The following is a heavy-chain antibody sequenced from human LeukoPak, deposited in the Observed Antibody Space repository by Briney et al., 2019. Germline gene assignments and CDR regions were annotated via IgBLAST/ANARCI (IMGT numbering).Heavy chain of an antibody. CDR1: GFTFTSSA. CDR2: IVVGSGNT. J-gene: IGHJ5*02. D-gene: IGHD3-10*01. Sequence: SVKVSCKASGFTFTSSAMQWVRQARGQLLEWIGWIVVGSGNTNYAQKFQERVTITRDMSTSTAYMELSSLRSEDTAVYYCAAGGLGGVDWFDPWGQGTLVTVSS. CDR3: AAGGLGGVDWFDP. V-gene: IGHV1-58*02.